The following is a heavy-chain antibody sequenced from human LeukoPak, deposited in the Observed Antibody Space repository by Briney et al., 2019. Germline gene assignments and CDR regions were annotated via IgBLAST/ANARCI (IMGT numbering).Heavy chain of an antibody. Sequence: PGGSLRLSCAASGFTFSSYSVNWVRQAPGKGLEWVSSISSSSSYIYYADSVKGRFTISRDNAKNSLYLQMNSLRAEDTAVYYCARDLQLEFRKYYYYYYGMDVWGQGTTVTVSS. V-gene: IGHV3-21*01. J-gene: IGHJ6*02. D-gene: IGHD6-13*01. CDR2: ISSSSSYI. CDR3: ARDLQLEFRKYYYYYYGMDV. CDR1: GFTFSSYS.